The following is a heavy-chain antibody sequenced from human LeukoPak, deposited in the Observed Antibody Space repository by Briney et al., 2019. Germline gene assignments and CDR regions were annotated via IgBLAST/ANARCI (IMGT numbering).Heavy chain of an antibody. V-gene: IGHV1-18*01. J-gene: IGHJ4*02. CDR3: ARGWSSGWCFDY. Sequence: ASVKVSCKASGYTFTSYGISWVRQAPGQGLEWMGWISAFNGNTNYSQNLQGRVTMTTDTSTSTAYMELRSLRSDDTAVYYCARGWSSGWCFDYWGQGTLVTVSS. CDR2: ISAFNGNT. CDR1: GYTFTSYG. D-gene: IGHD6-19*01.